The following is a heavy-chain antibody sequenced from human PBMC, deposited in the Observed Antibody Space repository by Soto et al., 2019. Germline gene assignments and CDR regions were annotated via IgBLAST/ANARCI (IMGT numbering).Heavy chain of an antibody. CDR2: IWYDGSNK. V-gene: IGHV3-33*01. Sequence: SQRLSYTASGFTFSSYGMHWVSPAPGKGLEWVAVIWYDGSNKYYADSVKGRFTISRDNSKNTLYLQMNSLRAEDTAVYYCARDLFPYYFDYWGQGTLVTVSS. J-gene: IGHJ4*02. CDR1: GFTFSSYG. CDR3: ARDLFPYYFDY.